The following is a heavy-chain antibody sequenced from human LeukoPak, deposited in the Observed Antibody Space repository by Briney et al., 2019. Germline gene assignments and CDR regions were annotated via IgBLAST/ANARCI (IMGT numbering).Heavy chain of an antibody. CDR2: ISGSDGYM. Sequence: GGSLRLSCAASGFTFSSYSMNWVRQAPGKGLEWVSSISGSDGYMFYADSMKGRFTISRDNANNSLYLQMNSLRAEDTAVYYCARAEWAMRAQVGMDVWGQGTTATVSS. CDR1: GFTFSSYS. J-gene: IGHJ6*02. V-gene: IGHV3-21*01. D-gene: IGHD2-2*01. CDR3: ARAEWAMRAQVGMDV.